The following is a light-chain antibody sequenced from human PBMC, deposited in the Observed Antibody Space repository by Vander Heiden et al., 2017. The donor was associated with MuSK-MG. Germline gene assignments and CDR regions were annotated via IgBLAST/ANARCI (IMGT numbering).Light chain of an antibody. Sequence: DIALTQSPATLSLSPRERVSLSCRASQDIDNYLAWYQQKPGQAPRLLIYGASIRATGIPARFSGSGSGTAFTLTISSLEPEDFAVYYCQQRTNWLLTFGGGTKVEIK. CDR3: QQRTNWLLT. CDR1: QDIDNY. V-gene: IGKV3-11*01. CDR2: GAS. J-gene: IGKJ4*01.